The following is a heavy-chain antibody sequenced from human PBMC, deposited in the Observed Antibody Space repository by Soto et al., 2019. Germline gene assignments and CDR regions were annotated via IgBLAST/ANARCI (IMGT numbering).Heavy chain of an antibody. CDR1: GFSFRKYA. V-gene: IGHV3-23*01. CDR2: ISGSGGST. CDR3: AKGPTTVTTLAFDI. D-gene: IGHD4-17*01. J-gene: IGHJ3*02. Sequence: GGSLRLSCVGSGFSFRKYAMNWVRQAPGKGLEWVSGISGSGGSTYYADSVKGRFTISRDNSKNTLYLQMNSLRAEDTAAYYCAKGPTTVTTLAFDIWGQGTMVTVSS.